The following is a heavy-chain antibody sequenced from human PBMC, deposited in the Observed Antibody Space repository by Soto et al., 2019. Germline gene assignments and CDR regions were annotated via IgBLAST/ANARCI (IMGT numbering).Heavy chain of an antibody. D-gene: IGHD4-17*01. V-gene: IGHV4-59*01. CDR1: SGSISFYY. CDR2: IYYSGST. CDR3: ARGNDYGDYYFDY. Sequence: SDTLSLTCTVSSGSISFYYWSWIRQPPGKGLEWIGYIYYSGSTNYNPSLKSRVTISVDTSKNQFSLKLSSVTAADTAVYYCARGNDYGDYYFDYWGQGTLVTVS. J-gene: IGHJ4*02.